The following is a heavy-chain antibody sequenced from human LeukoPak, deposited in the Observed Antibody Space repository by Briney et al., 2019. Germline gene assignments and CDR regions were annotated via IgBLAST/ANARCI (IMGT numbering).Heavy chain of an antibody. CDR1: GGSISSYY. CDR3: ARGDDFWSGYYMDV. CDR2: IYYSGST. J-gene: IGHJ6*03. Sequence: SETLSLTCTVSGGSISSYYWSWIRQPPGKGLEWIGYIYYSGSTYYNPSLKSRVTISVDTSKNQFSLKLSSVTAADTAVYYCARGDDFWSGYYMDVWGKGTTVTVSS. D-gene: IGHD3-3*01. V-gene: IGHV4-59*12.